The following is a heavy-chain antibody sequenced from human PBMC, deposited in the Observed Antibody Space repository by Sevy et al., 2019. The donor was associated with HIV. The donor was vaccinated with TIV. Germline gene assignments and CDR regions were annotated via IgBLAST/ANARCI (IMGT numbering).Heavy chain of an antibody. CDR2: IGTAGDT. CDR3: ARAFRHDYYDSSGYDY. J-gene: IGHJ4*02. CDR1: GFTISSYD. D-gene: IGHD3-22*01. Sequence: GGSLRLSCAASGFTISSYDMHWVRQATGKGLEWVSAIGTAGDTNYPGSVKGRFTISRENAKNSLYLQMNSLRAGDTAVYYCARAFRHDYYDSSGYDYWGQGTLVTISS. V-gene: IGHV3-13*01.